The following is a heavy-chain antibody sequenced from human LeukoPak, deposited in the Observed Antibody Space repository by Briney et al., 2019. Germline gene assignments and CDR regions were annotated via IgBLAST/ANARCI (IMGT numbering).Heavy chain of an antibody. CDR3: ARRQTYYYGSWSYMGLDY. V-gene: IGHV3-48*03. D-gene: IGHD3-10*01. CDR1: FGNYE. Sequence: FGNYEXXWVRQXPXKXLXXXXXXXXXVCTTYYADSVKGRFTISREKAKNSLDLEMKRLRAEDTAVYYCARRQTYYYGSWSYMGLDYWGQGTLVTVSS. CDR2: XXXXVCTT. J-gene: IGHJ4*02.